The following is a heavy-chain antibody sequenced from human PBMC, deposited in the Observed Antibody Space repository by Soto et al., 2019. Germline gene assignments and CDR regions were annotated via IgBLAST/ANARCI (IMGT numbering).Heavy chain of an antibody. J-gene: IGHJ4*02. CDR2: ISPIFGTA. CDR3: SREAGDYYDIGGYLG. V-gene: IGHV1-69*13. D-gene: IGHD3-22*01. Sequence: VKVSCKASGGTFSSYAISWARQDPRQGVEWMGGISPIFGTANYAQKFKDRGTITADESTSTAYMDLSSLRSEDTAVYYCSREAGDYYDIGGYLGWGQGTLVTVSS. CDR1: GGTFSSYA.